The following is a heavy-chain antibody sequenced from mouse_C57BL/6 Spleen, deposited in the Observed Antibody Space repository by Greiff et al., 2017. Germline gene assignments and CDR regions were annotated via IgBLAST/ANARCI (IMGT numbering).Heavy chain of an antibody. CDR2: ISDGGSYT. J-gene: IGHJ2*01. CDR1: GFTFSSYA. D-gene: IGHD2-12*01. CDR3: ARGGDSPDY. V-gene: IGHV5-4*01. Sequence: EVQLQESGGGLVKPGGSLKLSCAASGFTFSSYAMSWVRQTPEKRLEWVATISDGGSYTYYPDNVKGRFTISRDNAKNNLYLQMSHLKSEDTAMYYCARGGDSPDYWGQGITLTVSS.